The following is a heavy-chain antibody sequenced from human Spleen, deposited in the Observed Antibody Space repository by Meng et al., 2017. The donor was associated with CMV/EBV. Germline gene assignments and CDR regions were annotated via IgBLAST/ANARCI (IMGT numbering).Heavy chain of an antibody. V-gene: IGHV4-34*01. Sequence: SETLSLTCAVYGGSFSGYYWSWIRQPPGKGLEWIGEINHSGSTNYNPSLKSRVTISVDTSKNQFSLKLSSVAAADTAVYYCARDGGLYTMDVWGQGTTVTSP. CDR2: INHSGST. J-gene: IGHJ6*02. CDR3: ARDGGLYTMDV. CDR1: GGSFSGYY. D-gene: IGHD4-23*01.